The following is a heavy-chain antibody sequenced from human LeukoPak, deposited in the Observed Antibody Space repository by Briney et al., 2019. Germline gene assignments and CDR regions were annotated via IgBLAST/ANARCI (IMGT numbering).Heavy chain of an antibody. D-gene: IGHD6-13*01. Sequence: ASVKVSCKASGYSFTSYYMHWVRQAPGQGLEWMELINPNGDSTTYAQHFQGRVVLTRDTSTRTDYLQLSSLTSEDTAVYYCARDNSAADEAWWFDPWGQGTLVTVSS. V-gene: IGHV1-46*01. CDR1: GYSFTSYY. J-gene: IGHJ5*02. CDR2: INPNGDST. CDR3: ARDNSAADEAWWFDP.